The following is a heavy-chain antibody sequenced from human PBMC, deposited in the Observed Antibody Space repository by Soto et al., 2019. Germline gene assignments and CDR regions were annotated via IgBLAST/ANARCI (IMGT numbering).Heavy chain of an antibody. V-gene: IGHV3-23*01. Sequence: GGSLRLSCAASGFTFSSYAMSWVRQAPGKGLEWVSAISGSGGGTYYADSVKGRFTISRDNSKNTLYLQMNSLRAEDTAVYYCAKDPAIVLYPSFDYWGQGTLVTVSS. J-gene: IGHJ4*02. CDR2: ISGSGGGT. CDR1: GFTFSSYA. D-gene: IGHD2-8*01. CDR3: AKDPAIVLYPSFDY.